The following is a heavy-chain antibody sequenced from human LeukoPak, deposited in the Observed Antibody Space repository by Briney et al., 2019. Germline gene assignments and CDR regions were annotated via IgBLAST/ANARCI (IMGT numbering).Heavy chain of an antibody. CDR1: GYTFTSYG. Sequence: GASVKVSCKASGYTFTSYGISWVRQAPGQGLEWMGWISAYNGNTNYAQKLQGRVTTTTDTSTSTAYMELRSLRSDDTAVYYCARVPGYSSINWFDPWGQGTLVTVSS. J-gene: IGHJ5*02. CDR3: ARVPGYSSINWFDP. CDR2: ISAYNGNT. D-gene: IGHD6-13*01. V-gene: IGHV1-18*01.